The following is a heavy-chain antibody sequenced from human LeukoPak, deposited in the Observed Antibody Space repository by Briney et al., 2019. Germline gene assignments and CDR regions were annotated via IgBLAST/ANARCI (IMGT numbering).Heavy chain of an antibody. Sequence: GGSLRLSCAASGFTFSSYAMHWVRQAPGKGLEYVSAISSNGGSTYYADSVKGRFTISRDNSKNTLYLQKGSLRAEDMAVYYCARSNMNGFDYWGQGTLVTVSS. CDR2: ISSNGGST. V-gene: IGHV3-64*02. J-gene: IGHJ4*02. D-gene: IGHD2/OR15-2a*01. CDR1: GFTFSSYA. CDR3: ARSNMNGFDY.